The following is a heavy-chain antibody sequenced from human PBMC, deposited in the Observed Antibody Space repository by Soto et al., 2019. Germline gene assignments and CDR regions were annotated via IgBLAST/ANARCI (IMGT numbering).Heavy chain of an antibody. CDR3: ARALYYYDSSGYLDAFDI. CDR2: IYSGGST. J-gene: IGHJ3*02. Sequence: EVQLVESGGGLIQPGGSLRLSCAASGFTVSSNYMSWVRQAPGKGLEWVSVIYSGGSTYYADSVKGRFTISRDNSKNTLYLQMHSLRAEDTAVYYCARALYYYDSSGYLDAFDIWGQGTMVTVSS. D-gene: IGHD3-22*01. CDR1: GFTVSSNY. V-gene: IGHV3-53*01.